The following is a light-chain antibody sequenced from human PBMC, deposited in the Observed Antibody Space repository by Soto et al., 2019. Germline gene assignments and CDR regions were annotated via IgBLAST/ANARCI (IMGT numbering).Light chain of an antibody. CDR1: QAIDSW. V-gene: IGKV1-12*01. CDR2: TGS. CDR3: QQTLSFPPT. J-gene: IGKJ1*01. Sequence: DIQMTQSPSCVSASVGDRVTITCRASQAIDSWLAWYQQKPGEAPKLLIFTGSLLHSGVPPRFSGSGSGTDFTLTISSLQPEDFATYYCQQTLSFPPTFGQGTKV.